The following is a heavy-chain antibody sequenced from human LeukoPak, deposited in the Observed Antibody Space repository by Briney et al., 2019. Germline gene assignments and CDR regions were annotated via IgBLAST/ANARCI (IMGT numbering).Heavy chain of an antibody. J-gene: IGHJ4*02. Sequence: ASVKVSCKASGYTFTSYGISWVRQAPGQGLEWMGWISAYNGNTNYAQKLQGGVTMTTDTSTSTAYMELRSLRSDDTAVYYCARDSLLWFGELEGYFDYWGQGTLVTVSS. CDR3: ARDSLLWFGELEGYFDY. CDR1: GYTFTSYG. V-gene: IGHV1-18*01. CDR2: ISAYNGNT. D-gene: IGHD3-10*01.